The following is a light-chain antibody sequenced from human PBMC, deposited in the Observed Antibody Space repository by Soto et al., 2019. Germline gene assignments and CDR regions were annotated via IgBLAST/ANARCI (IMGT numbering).Light chain of an antibody. V-gene: IGLV1-44*01. J-gene: IGLJ2*01. CDR2: SND. CDR1: SSNIGSNT. CDR3: AAWDASLNGWA. Sequence: QSVLTQAPSASGTPGQRVTISCSGSSSNIGSNTVSWYQQVPGTAPKLLIYSNDQRPSGVPDRFSGSKSGTSASLAIGGLQSEDEADYYCAAWDASLNGWAFGGGTKLTVL.